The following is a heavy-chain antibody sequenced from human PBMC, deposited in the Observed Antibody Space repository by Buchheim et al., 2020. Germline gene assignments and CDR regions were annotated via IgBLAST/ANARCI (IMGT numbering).Heavy chain of an antibody. Sequence: EVQLVESGGGLVQPGGSLRLSCAASGFTFSSYWMSWVRQAPGKGLEWVANIKQDGSEKYYVDSVKGRFTISRDNAKNSLYLQMNSLRAEDTAVYYCAREGFGEMTYIAYYYYYGMDVWGQGTT. CDR2: IKQDGSEK. D-gene: IGHD3-10*01. CDR3: AREGFGEMTYIAYYYYYGMDV. CDR1: GFTFSSYW. V-gene: IGHV3-7*01. J-gene: IGHJ6*02.